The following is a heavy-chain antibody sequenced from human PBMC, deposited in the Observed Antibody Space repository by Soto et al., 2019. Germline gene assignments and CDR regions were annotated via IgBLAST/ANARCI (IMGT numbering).Heavy chain of an antibody. CDR1: RGAFGDYW. V-gene: IGHV3-74*01. CDR3: ARGVPHNWCES. CDR2: INRDANDI. Sequence: EVQLVESGGGLVQPGGSLRLSCEDSRGAFGDYWMPWVRQAPGKGLVWVSRINRDANDIIYADSVKGRFTASRDNAKNMVFLQMNSRGVEGTAVYYCARGVPHNWCESWGQGPLVTVSS. J-gene: IGHJ5*01.